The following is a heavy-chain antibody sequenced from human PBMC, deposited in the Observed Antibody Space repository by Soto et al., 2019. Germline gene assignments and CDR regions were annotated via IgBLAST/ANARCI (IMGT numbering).Heavy chain of an antibody. V-gene: IGHV3-23*01. Sequence: GGSLGLSCAASGFTFSSYAMSWVRQAPGKGLEWVSAISGSGGSTYYADSVKGRFTISRDNSKNTLYLQMNSLRAEDTAVYYCAKEKPRVAGTSSNIPEMFDYWGQGTLVTVSS. D-gene: IGHD6-19*01. J-gene: IGHJ4*02. CDR2: ISGSGGST. CDR3: AKEKPRVAGTSSNIPEMFDY. CDR1: GFTFSSYA.